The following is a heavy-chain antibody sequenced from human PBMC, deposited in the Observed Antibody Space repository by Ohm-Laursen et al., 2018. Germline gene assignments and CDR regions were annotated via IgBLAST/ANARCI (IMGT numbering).Heavy chain of an antibody. J-gene: IGHJ4*02. CDR2: IIPILGIA. V-gene: IGHV1-69*04. CDR3: ARDLEEYYDSSERRVDY. Sequence: ASVKVSCKASGDIFSSYAISWVRQAPGQGLEWMGRIIPILGIANYAQKFQGRVTITADKSTSTAYMELSSLRSEDTAVYYCARDLEEYYDSSERRVDYWGQGTLVTVSS. D-gene: IGHD3-22*01. CDR1: GDIFSSYA.